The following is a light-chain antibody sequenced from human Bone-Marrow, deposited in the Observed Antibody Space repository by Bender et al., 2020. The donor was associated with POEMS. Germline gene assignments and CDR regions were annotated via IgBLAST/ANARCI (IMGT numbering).Light chain of an antibody. Sequence: QSVLTQPPSASGTPGQRVTISCSGGSSNIGAHAVNWYHHLPGSAPKLLINSSHRRPSEVPDRFSGSRSVTSASLAISGLQSEDEVDYYCAVLDHRLNGWVFGGGTNLTVL. CDR1: SSNIGAHA. J-gene: IGLJ3*02. CDR2: SSH. CDR3: AVLDHRLNGWV. V-gene: IGLV1-44*01.